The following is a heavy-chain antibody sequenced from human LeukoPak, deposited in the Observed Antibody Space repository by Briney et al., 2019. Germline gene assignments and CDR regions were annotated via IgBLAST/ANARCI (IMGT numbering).Heavy chain of an antibody. CDR2: IDVSATDT. J-gene: IGHJ4*02. CDR3: ARSVRAARKSPGFDF. V-gene: IGHV3-23*05. CDR1: GYTFTGYH. Sequence: PGGSLRLSCGDSGYTFTGYHMNWVRQAPGKGLEWVSTIDVSATDTYYPDSVKGRFTISRDDSKNMLYLQMNSLRGEDTAVYYCARSVRAARKSPGFDFWGPGSLVTVSP. D-gene: IGHD6-13*01.